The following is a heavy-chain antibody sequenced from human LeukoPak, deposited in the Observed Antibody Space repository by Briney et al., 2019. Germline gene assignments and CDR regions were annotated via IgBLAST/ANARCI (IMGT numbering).Heavy chain of an antibody. D-gene: IGHD3/OR15-3a*01. J-gene: IGHJ6*03. CDR3: ARPTWTNYMDV. Sequence: GGSLRLSCAASGFTVSSNYMSWVRQAPGKGLEWVSVIYSGGSTYYADSVKGRFTISRDNAKNSVSLQMNSLRAEDTAVYFCARPTWTNYMDVWGKGTAVTISS. V-gene: IGHV3-53*01. CDR1: GFTVSSNY. CDR2: IYSGGST.